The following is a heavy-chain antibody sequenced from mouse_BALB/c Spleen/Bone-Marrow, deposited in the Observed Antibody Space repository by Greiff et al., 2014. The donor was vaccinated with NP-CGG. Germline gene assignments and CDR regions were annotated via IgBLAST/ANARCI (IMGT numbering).Heavy chain of an antibody. V-gene: IGHV4-1*02. CDR1: GFDFSRYW. Sequence: EVKLQESGGGLVQPGGPLKLSCAASGFDFSRYWMTWVRQAPGKGLEWIGEINPDSSTINYTPSLKDKFIISRDNAKNTLYLQMXXXRSEDTALYYCARPGYYGYQGVWGAGTTVTVSS. J-gene: IGHJ1*01. CDR2: INPDSSTI. D-gene: IGHD1-2*01. CDR3: ARPGYYGYQGV.